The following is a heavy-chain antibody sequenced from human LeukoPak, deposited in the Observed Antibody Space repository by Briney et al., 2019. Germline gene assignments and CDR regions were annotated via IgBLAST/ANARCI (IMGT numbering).Heavy chain of an antibody. CDR2: ISGSGGSI. D-gene: IGHD3-10*01. CDR3: AREGTGDIDY. V-gene: IGHV3-11*04. Sequence: GGSLRLSCATSGFMFSDYDMSWIRQAPGKGLEWISYISGSGGSIYYLDSVKGRFTISRDNAKNSLDLQMNSLRVEDTAVYYCAREGTGDIDYWGQGTLVTVSS. J-gene: IGHJ4*02. CDR1: GFMFSDYD.